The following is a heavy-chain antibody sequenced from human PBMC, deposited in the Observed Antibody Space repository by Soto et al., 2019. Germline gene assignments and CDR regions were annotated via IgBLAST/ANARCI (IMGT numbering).Heavy chain of an antibody. CDR2: INPSGGST. D-gene: IGHD3-10*01. CDR1: GYTFTSYY. V-gene: IGHV1-46*01. J-gene: IGHJ5*02. Sequence: ASVKVSCKASGYTFTSYYMHWVRQAPGQGLEWMGIINPSGGSTSYAQKFQGRVTMTRDTSTSTVYMELSSLRSEDTAVYYCARDPSDPAGLDWFDPWGQGTLVTVSS. CDR3: ARDPSDPAGLDWFDP.